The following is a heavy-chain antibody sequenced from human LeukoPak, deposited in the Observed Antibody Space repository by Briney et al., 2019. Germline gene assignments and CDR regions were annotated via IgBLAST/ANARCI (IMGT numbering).Heavy chain of an antibody. CDR3: ARSNYDILTGYSNDAFDI. J-gene: IGHJ3*02. CDR1: GYPFTSYD. D-gene: IGHD3-9*01. CDR2: MNPNSGNT. V-gene: IGHV1-8*02. Sequence: ASVKVSCKASGYPFTSYDINWVRQATGQGLEWMGWMNPNSGNTGYAQKFQGRVTMTRNTSISTAYMELSSLRSEDTAVYYCARSNYDILTGYSNDAFDIWGQGTMVTVSS.